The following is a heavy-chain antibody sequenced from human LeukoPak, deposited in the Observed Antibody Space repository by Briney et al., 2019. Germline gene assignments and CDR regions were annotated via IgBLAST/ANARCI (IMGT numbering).Heavy chain of an antibody. J-gene: IGHJ3*02. CDR1: GFTFSDYY. Sequence: GESLRLSCAASGFTFSDYYMSWIRQAPGKGLEWVPYIGSSSSYTNYADSVKGRFTISRDNAKNSLYLQMNSLRAEDTAVYYCAREKPPPYYYDSSGYPDAFDIWGQGTMVTVSS. V-gene: IGHV3-11*06. CDR2: IGSSSSYT. CDR3: AREKPPPYYYDSSGYPDAFDI. D-gene: IGHD3-22*01.